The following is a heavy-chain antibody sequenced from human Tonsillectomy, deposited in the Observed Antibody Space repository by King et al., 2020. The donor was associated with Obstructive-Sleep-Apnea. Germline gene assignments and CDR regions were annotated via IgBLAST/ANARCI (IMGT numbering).Heavy chain of an antibody. CDR2: ISGSAGST. V-gene: IGHV3-23*04. CDR3: AGRYYDSAGYYNGFDH. J-gene: IGHJ4*02. D-gene: IGHD3-22*01. CDR1: GFTFSNYV. Sequence: VQLVESGGGLVQPGGSLRLSCAASGFTFSNYVMSWVRQAPGKGLEWVSSISGSAGSTYYADSVKGRFTISRDNSKNTLYLQMNSLRAEDTAVFYCAGRYYDSAGYYNGFDHWGQGTLVTVSS.